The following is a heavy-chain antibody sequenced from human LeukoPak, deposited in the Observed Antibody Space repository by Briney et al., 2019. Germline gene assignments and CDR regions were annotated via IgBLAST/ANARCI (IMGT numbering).Heavy chain of an antibody. D-gene: IGHD6-6*01. Sequence: GGSLRLSCAASGFTFSSYWMHWVRQAPGKGLVWVSRINSDGSRTTYADSVKGRFAFSRDNAKNTLYLQMNSLRAEDTAVYYCARDGYSSSFYFDYWGQGTLVTVSS. J-gene: IGHJ4*02. V-gene: IGHV3-74*01. CDR3: ARDGYSSSFYFDY. CDR2: INSDGSRT. CDR1: GFTFSSYW.